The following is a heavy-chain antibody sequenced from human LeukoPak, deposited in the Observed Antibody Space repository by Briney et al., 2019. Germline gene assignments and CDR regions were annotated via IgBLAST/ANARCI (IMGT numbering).Heavy chain of an antibody. D-gene: IGHD1-1*01. Sequence: GGSLRLSCAASGFTFRTHGTHWVRQAPGKGLEWVAFIRFDGTNKYYADSVKGRFTMSRDTSKNTLYLQMNSLRVEDTAVYYCAKALATGDYWGQGTLVTVSS. CDR3: AKALATGDY. CDR2: IRFDGTNK. CDR1: GFTFRTHG. V-gene: IGHV3-30*02. J-gene: IGHJ4*02.